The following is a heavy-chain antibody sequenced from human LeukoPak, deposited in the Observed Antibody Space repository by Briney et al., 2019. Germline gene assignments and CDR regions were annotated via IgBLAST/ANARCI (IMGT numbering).Heavy chain of an antibody. D-gene: IGHD6-19*01. V-gene: IGHV4-4*09. CDR1: GGSISSYY. J-gene: IGHJ4*02. CDR3: ARQDGYSSGWPFDD. Sequence: SETLSLTCTVSGGSISSYYWSWVRQPPGKGLEWVGYIYTSGSTNYNPSLRRGVTRSVKTPTNQSSLQLRTGTAADTAVYYCARQDGYSSGWPFDDWGQETLVTVSS. CDR2: IYTSGST.